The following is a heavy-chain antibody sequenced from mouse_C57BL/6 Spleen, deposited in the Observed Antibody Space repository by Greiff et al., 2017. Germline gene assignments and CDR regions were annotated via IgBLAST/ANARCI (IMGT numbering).Heavy chain of an antibody. D-gene: IGHD4-1*01. Sequence: QVQLQQSGTELVKPGASVKLSCKASGYTFTSYWMPWVKQRPGQGLEWIGNINPSNGGTNYNEKFKSKATLTVDKSSSTAYMQLSSLTSKDSAVYYCARAGGTKDFEVWGTGTTVTVSS. CDR2: INPSNGGT. CDR1: GYTFTSYW. J-gene: IGHJ1*03. CDR3: ARAGGTKDFEV. V-gene: IGHV1-53*01.